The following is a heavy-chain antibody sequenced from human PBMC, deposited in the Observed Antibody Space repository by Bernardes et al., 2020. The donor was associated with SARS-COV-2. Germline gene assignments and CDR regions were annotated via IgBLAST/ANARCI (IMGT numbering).Heavy chain of an antibody. V-gene: IGHV3-23*01. J-gene: IGHJ4*02. CDR3: AKDIVVVPAAIGFDY. Sequence: GGSLRLSCAASGFTFSSYAMSWVRQAPGKGLEWVSAISGSGGSTYYADSVKGRFTISRDNSKNTLYLQMNSLRAEDTAVYYCAKDIVVVPAAIGFDYWGQGTLVTVSS. D-gene: IGHD2-2*01. CDR1: GFTFSSYA. CDR2: ISGSGGST.